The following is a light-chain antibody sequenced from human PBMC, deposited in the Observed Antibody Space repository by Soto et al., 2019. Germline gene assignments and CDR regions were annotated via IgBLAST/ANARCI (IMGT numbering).Light chain of an antibody. J-gene: IGKJ2*01. CDR1: QNIFTY. V-gene: IGKV1-39*01. Sequence: DIQVTQSPSSLSASVGDRVTITCRASQNIFTYLNWYQQRPGQTPNLLIYATSNLQSGVPSRFSGSGSGTVFTLTISSLQPEDFATYYCQHSYSSPTFGQGTMVEIK. CDR2: ATS. CDR3: QHSYSSPT.